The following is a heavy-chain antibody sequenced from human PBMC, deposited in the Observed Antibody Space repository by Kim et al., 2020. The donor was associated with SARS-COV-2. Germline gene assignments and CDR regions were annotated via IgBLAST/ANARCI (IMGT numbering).Heavy chain of an antibody. J-gene: IGHJ5*02. CDR3: ARQLTYYYGSGSYYNVGGGSASFDP. CDR2: IYPGDSDT. V-gene: IGHV5-51*01. D-gene: IGHD3-10*01. Sequence: GESLKISCKGSGYSFTSYWIGWVRQMPGKGLEWMGIIYPGDSDTRYSPSFQGQVTISADKSISTAYLQWSSLKASDTAMYYCARQLTYYYGSGSYYNVGGGSASFDPWGQGTLVTVSS. CDR1: GYSFTSYW.